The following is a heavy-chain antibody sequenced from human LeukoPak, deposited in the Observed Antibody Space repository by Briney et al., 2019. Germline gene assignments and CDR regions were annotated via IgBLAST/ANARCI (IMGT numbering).Heavy chain of an antibody. CDR1: GYTFTSYY. CDR2: INPSGGST. D-gene: IGHD5-24*01. Sequence: GASVKVSCKASGYTFTSYYMHWVRQTPVQGLEWMGIINPSGGSTSYAQKFQGRVTMTRDTSTSTAYMELRSLRSDDTAVYYCASRRRDGYNLWAFDIWGQGTMVTVSS. V-gene: IGHV1-46*01. CDR3: ASRRRDGYNLWAFDI. J-gene: IGHJ3*02.